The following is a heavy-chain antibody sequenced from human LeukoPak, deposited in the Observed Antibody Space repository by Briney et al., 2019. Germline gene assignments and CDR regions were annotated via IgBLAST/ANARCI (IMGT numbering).Heavy chain of an antibody. Sequence: GGSLRLSCAASGFTFSSYAMSWVRQTPGKGLEWVSAISGSGDSTYYADSVKGRFTISRDNSKNTVYLQMNSLRVEDTAVYYCAKEFRKADPSFDYWGQGTLVTVSS. CDR1: GFTFSSYA. J-gene: IGHJ4*02. D-gene: IGHD2-15*01. CDR3: AKEFRKADPSFDY. V-gene: IGHV3-23*01. CDR2: ISGSGDST.